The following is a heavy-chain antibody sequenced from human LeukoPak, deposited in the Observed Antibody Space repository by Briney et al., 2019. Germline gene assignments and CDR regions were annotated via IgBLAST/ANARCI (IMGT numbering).Heavy chain of an antibody. Sequence: LAGGSLRLSCAASGFTVSSNYMSWVRQAPGKGLEWVSVIYSGGSTYYADSVKGRFTISRDNSKNTLYLRMNSLRAEDTAAYYCAKGSSGYYDAFDIWGQGTMVTVSS. CDR3: AKGSSGYYDAFDI. CDR2: IYSGGST. D-gene: IGHD3-22*01. CDR1: GFTVSSNY. J-gene: IGHJ3*02. V-gene: IGHV3-53*01.